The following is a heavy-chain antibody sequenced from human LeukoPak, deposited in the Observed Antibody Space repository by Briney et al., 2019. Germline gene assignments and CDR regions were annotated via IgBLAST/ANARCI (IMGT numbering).Heavy chain of an antibody. CDR3: ARVHRGYSYDNWFDP. CDR1: GGSFSGYY. V-gene: IGHV4-34*01. CDR2: INHSGST. D-gene: IGHD5-18*01. Sequence: SETLSLTCAVYGGSFSGYYWSWIRQPPGKGLEWIGEINHSGSTNYNPSLKSRVTISVDTSKNQFSLKLSSVTAADTAVYYCARVHRGYSYDNWFDPWGQGTLVAVSS. J-gene: IGHJ5*02.